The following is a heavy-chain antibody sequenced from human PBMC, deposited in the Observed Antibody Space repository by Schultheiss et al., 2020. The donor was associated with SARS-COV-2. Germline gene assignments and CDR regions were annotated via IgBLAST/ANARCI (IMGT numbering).Heavy chain of an antibody. CDR2: IFSNDEK. V-gene: IGHV2-26*01. Sequence: SGPTLVKPTETLTLTCTVSGFSLSNARMGVSWIRQPPGKALEWLAHIFSNDEKSYSTSPKSRLTISKDTSKSQVVLTMTNMDPVDTATYYCAHSYGESWFDPWGQGTLVTVSS. J-gene: IGHJ5*02. CDR1: GFSLSNARMG. CDR3: AHSYGESWFDP. D-gene: IGHD4-17*01.